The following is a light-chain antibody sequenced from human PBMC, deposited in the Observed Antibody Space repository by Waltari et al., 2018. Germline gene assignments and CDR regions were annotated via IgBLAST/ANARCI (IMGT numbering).Light chain of an antibody. J-gene: IGLJ3*02. V-gene: IGLV2-23*02. Sequence: QSALTQPASVSGSPGQSITISCTGTTSDIGSLVSWYQPHPDKVPKLIIFEVTQRPSGVSTRFSGSKSGNTASLTISGLQAEDEANYYCCSYAGSHSLMFGGGTKLTVL. CDR1: TSDIGSL. CDR2: EVT. CDR3: CSYAGSHSLM.